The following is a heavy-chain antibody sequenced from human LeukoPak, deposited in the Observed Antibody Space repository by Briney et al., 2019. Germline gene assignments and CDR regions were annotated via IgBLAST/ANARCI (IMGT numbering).Heavy chain of an antibody. Sequence: ASVKVSCKASGYTFTGYYMHWVRQAPGQGLEWMGWIDPNSGGTNYAQKFQGRVTMTRDTSISTAYMELSRLRSDDTAVYYCARDASLWFGEPLERFDPWGQGTLVTVSS. CDR2: IDPNSGGT. V-gene: IGHV1-2*02. CDR3: ARDASLWFGEPLERFDP. CDR1: GYTFTGYY. D-gene: IGHD3-10*01. J-gene: IGHJ5*02.